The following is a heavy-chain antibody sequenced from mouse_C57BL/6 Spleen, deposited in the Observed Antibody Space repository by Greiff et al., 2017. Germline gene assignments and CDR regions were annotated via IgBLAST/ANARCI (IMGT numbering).Heavy chain of an antibody. J-gene: IGHJ2*01. V-gene: IGHV1-55*01. Sequence: VQLQQPGAELVKPGASVKMSCKASGYTFTSYWITWVKQRPGQGLEWIGDIYPGSGSTNYNEKFKSKATLTVDTSSSTAYMQLSSLTSEDSAVYYCARYNYGERNYFDYWGQGTTLTVSS. CDR1: GYTFTSYW. CDR2: IYPGSGST. D-gene: IGHD1-1*01. CDR3: ARYNYGERNYFDY.